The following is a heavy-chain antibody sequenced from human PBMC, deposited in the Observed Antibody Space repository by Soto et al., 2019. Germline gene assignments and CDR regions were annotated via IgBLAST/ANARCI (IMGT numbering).Heavy chain of an antibody. V-gene: IGHV1-69*13. J-gene: IGHJ6*02. CDR1: GGTFSSYA. CDR3: ARDKVGPYYYYYGMDV. D-gene: IGHD1-26*01. CDR2: IIPIFGTA. Sequence: SVKVSCKASGGTFSSYAISWVRQAPGQGLEWMGGIIPIFGTANYAQKFQGRVTITADESTSTAYMELSSLRSEDTAVYYCARDKVGPYYYYYGMDVWGQGTTVTVSS.